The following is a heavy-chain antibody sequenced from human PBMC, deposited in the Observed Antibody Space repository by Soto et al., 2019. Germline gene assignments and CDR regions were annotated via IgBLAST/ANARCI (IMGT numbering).Heavy chain of an antibody. Sequence: SETLSLTCTVSGGSISSYYWSWIRQPPGKGLEWIGNIYYSGSTNYNPSLKSRVTISVDTSKNQFSLKLSSVTAADTAVYYCARGHGGGMDVWGQGTTVTVSS. CDR3: ARGHGGGMDV. CDR2: IYYSGST. CDR1: GGSISSYY. V-gene: IGHV4-59*01. D-gene: IGHD3-16*01. J-gene: IGHJ6*02.